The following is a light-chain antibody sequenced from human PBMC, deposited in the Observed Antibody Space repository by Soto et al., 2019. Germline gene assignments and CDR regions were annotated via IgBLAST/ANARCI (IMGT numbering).Light chain of an antibody. Sequence: SYELTQPPSVSVSPGQTASISCSGDKLGERYASWYQQKPGQSPVLVIYQDSKRPSGIPERFSGSNSGNTATLTISGTQAMDEADYYCQAWDSSTPYVFGTGTKLTVL. CDR2: QDS. J-gene: IGLJ1*01. V-gene: IGLV3-1*01. CDR1: KLGERY. CDR3: QAWDSSTPYV.